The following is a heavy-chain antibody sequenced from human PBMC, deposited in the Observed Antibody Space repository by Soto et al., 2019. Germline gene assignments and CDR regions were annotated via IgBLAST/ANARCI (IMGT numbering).Heavy chain of an antibody. J-gene: IGHJ4*02. CDR3: ARLTSTIFGVVIIDY. V-gene: IGHV4-39*01. CDR1: GGSISSSSYY. CDR2: IYYSGST. Sequence: SSETLSLTCTVSGGSISSSSYYWGWIRRPPGKGLEWIGSIYYSGSTYYNPSLKSRVTISVDTSKNQFSLKLSSVTAADTAVYYCARLTSTIFGVVIIDYWGQGTLVTVSS. D-gene: IGHD3-3*01.